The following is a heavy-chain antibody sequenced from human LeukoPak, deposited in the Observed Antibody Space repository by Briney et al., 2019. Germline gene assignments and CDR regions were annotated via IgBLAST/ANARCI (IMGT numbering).Heavy chain of an antibody. CDR2: IIPILGIA. J-gene: IGHJ5*02. Sequence: ASVKVSCKASGGTFSSYAISWVRQAPGQGLEWMGRIIPILGIANYAQKFQGRVTITADKSTSTAYMELSSLRSEDTAVYYCARAARYYGSGSYLDWFDPWGQGTLVTVSS. V-gene: IGHV1-69*04. CDR1: GGTFSSYA. D-gene: IGHD3-10*01. CDR3: ARAARYYGSGSYLDWFDP.